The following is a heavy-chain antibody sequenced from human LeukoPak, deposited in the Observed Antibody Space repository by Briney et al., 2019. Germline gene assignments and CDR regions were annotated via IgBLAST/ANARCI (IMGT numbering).Heavy chain of an antibody. CDR2: INSEGSST. D-gene: IGHD2-2*02. V-gene: IGHV3-74*01. Sequence: PGGSLRLSYAASGFTFSRYRMHWVGQAPGTGLVLLPRINSEGSSTSYAVSGKGRFTISRDNAKNTLYLQMNSLRAEDTAVYYCARDTTIVVVPAAIGDFDYWGPGTLVTVSS. CDR3: ARDTTIVVVPAAIGDFDY. CDR1: GFTFSRYR. J-gene: IGHJ4*02.